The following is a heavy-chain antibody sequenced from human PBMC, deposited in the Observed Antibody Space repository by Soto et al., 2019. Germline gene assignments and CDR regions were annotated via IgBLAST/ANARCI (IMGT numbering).Heavy chain of an antibody. D-gene: IGHD2-21*02. CDR3: AREETAWPLAYGLDV. V-gene: IGHV3-21*01. CDR1: GFTFSSYS. Sequence: PWWSLRLSCAASGFTFSSYSMHWFRQAPGKGLEWVSSIGTRSDIYYADSVKGRFTISRDNAKNSLSLQMNSMTAEDTAVYYCAREETAWPLAYGLDVWGQGTTVTVSS. J-gene: IGHJ6*02. CDR2: IGTRSDI.